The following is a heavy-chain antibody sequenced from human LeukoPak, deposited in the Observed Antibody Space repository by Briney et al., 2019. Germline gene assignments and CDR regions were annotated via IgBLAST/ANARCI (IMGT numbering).Heavy chain of an antibody. CDR3: ATGAARLQAAIGWFGP. D-gene: IGHD2-2*01. V-gene: IGHV4-61*03. CDR2: IYDRGST. Sequence: PAETLSLTCTVSGDSVSSGSYYGSWIRQPPGKGLEWIGYIYDRGSTNYHPSFKSRVTISVATSNNHFSLRLSSVTAADTAVYYCATGAARLQAAIGWFGPRGQGTLVTVSS. J-gene: IGHJ5*02. CDR1: GDSVSSGSYY.